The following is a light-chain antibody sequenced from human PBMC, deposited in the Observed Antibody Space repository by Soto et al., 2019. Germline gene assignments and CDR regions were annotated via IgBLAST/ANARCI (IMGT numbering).Light chain of an antibody. Sequence: QSALTQPPSASGSPGQSVTISCTGTSSDVGAYNYVSWYQQHPGKAPKLMIYDVSKRPSGVPDRFSGSKSGNTASLTVSGLKVEDEADFYCISYAGSSIWVFGGGTKLTVL. CDR3: ISYAGSSIWV. V-gene: IGLV2-8*01. CDR1: SSDVGAYNY. J-gene: IGLJ3*02. CDR2: DVS.